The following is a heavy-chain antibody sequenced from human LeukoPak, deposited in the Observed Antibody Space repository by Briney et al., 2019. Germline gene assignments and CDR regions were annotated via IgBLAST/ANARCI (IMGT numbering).Heavy chain of an antibody. CDR2: IYYSGST. Sequence: SETLSLTCTVSGGSISSSSYYWSWIRQPPGKGLEWIGYIYYSGSTNYNPSLKSRVTISVDTSKNQFSLKLSSVTAADTAVYYCARRSSGYRNGYYFDYWGQGTLVTVSS. CDR3: ARRSSGYRNGYYFDY. V-gene: IGHV4-61*01. J-gene: IGHJ4*02. CDR1: GGSISSSSYY. D-gene: IGHD3-22*01.